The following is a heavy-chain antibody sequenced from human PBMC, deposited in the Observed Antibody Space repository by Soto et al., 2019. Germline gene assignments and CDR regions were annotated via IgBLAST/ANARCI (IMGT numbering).Heavy chain of an antibody. Sequence: QVQLLQSGAEVKKPGASVKVSCKASGYIFTNYAMHWVRQAPGQGLEWMGWINADNGYTKYSQKSQGRVTITRDTSATTVYMDVTSLRSEDTAVYYCARGAALYVGHWYFDLWGRGTLVTVSS. CDR1: GYIFTNYA. J-gene: IGHJ2*01. CDR2: INADNGYT. CDR3: ARGAALYVGHWYFDL. D-gene: IGHD3-10*02. V-gene: IGHV1-3*01.